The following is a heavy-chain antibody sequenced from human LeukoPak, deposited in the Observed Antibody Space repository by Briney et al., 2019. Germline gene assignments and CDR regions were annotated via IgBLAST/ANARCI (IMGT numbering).Heavy chain of an antibody. D-gene: IGHD3-9*01. Sequence: ASVKVSCKASGYTFTGYYMHWVRQAPGQGLEWMGWINPSSGGTNYAQKFQGWVTMTRDTSISTAYMELSRPRSDDTAVYYCARDGALTGYPAGGDYWGQGTLVTVSS. CDR2: INPSSGGT. J-gene: IGHJ4*02. CDR3: ARDGALTGYPAGGDY. V-gene: IGHV1-2*04. CDR1: GYTFTGYY.